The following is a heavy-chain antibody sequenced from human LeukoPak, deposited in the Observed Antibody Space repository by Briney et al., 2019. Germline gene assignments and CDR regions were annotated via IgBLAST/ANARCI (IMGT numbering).Heavy chain of an antibody. CDR2: IESNGLT. CDR1: GFTFSSYW. D-gene: IGHD3-10*01. CDR3: AKAATYFYGSVTYDWFES. V-gene: IGHV3-74*01. J-gene: IGHJ5*01. Sequence: GGSLRLSCEASGFTFSSYWMHWVRQIPGKGLMWVSRIESNGLTLYADSVRDRFTISRDNGKNTIYLQMNSLRVDDTAIYSCAKAATYFYGSVTYDWFESWGQGTLVTVSS.